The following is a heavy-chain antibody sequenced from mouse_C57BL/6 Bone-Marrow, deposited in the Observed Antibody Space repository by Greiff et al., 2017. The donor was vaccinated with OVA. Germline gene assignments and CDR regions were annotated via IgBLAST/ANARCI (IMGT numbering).Heavy chain of an antibody. V-gene: IGHV1-55*01. Sequence: QVQLQQPGAELVKPGASVKMSCKASGYTFTSYWITWVKQRPGQGLEWIGDIYPGSGSTNYNEKFKSKATLTVDTSSSTAYMQLSSLTSEDSAVYYCARDHYYGSSYVEDFYYAMDYWGQGTSVTVSS. CDR3: ARDHYYGSSYVEDFYYAMDY. D-gene: IGHD1-1*01. J-gene: IGHJ4*01. CDR1: GYTFTSYW. CDR2: IYPGSGST.